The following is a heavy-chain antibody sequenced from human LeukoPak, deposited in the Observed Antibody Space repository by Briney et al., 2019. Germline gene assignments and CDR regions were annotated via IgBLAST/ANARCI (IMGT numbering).Heavy chain of an antibody. Sequence: GGSLRLSCAASGLTFSSYWMSWVRQAPGKGLEWVSGISGSGSSTYYADSVKGRFTISRDNSKNTVNLQMNSLRAEDTAVYYCAKMGEYYFGSGRKSWFDSWGQGTLVTVSS. CDR1: GLTFSSYW. V-gene: IGHV3-23*01. CDR3: AKMGEYYFGSGRKSWFDS. CDR2: ISGSGSST. J-gene: IGHJ5*01. D-gene: IGHD3-10*01.